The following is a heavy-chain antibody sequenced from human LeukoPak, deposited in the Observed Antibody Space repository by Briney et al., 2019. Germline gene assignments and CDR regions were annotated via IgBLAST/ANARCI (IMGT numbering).Heavy chain of an antibody. D-gene: IGHD2-15*01. CDR2: MFYSGTT. J-gene: IGHJ4*02. Sequence: PGGSLRLSCAASGFTFSSYTMNWVRQPPGKGLEWMGSMFYSGTTYYNPSLKSRVTISVDTSKNQFSLKLSSVTAADTAVYYCVSYCSGGRCDDWGQGTLVTVSS. CDR1: GFTFSSYT. CDR3: VSYCSGGRCDD. V-gene: IGHV4-59*05.